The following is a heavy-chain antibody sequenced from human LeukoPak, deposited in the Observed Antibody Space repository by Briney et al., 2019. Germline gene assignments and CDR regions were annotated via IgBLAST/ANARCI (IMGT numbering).Heavy chain of an antibody. CDR2: ISAYNGNT. D-gene: IGHD3-22*01. CDR3: AKLNYYDSSGYYYRYYYYYYMDV. CDR1: GYTFTSYG. J-gene: IGHJ6*03. Sequence: ASVKVSCKASGYTFTSYGISWVRQAPGQGLEWMGWISAYNGNTNYAQKLQGRVTMTTDTSTSTAYMELRSLRSDDTAVYYCAKLNYYDSSGYYYRYYYYYYMDVWGKGTMVTVSS. V-gene: IGHV1-18*01.